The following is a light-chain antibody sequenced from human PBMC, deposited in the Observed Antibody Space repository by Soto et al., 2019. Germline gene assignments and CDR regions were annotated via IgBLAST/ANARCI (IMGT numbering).Light chain of an antibody. J-gene: IGKJ4*01. Sequence: ESVLTQSPGSLSLSPRERATLSCRASQSVSSYLAWYQQKPGQAPRLLIYGASSRATGIPDRFSGSGSGTDFTLTISRLEPEDFAVYYCQQYGSSLTFGGGTKVDIK. CDR1: QSVSSY. CDR2: GAS. V-gene: IGKV3-20*01. CDR3: QQYGSSLT.